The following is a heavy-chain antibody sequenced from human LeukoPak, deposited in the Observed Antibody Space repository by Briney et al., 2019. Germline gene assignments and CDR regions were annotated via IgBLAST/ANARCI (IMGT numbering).Heavy chain of an antibody. J-gene: IGHJ5*02. D-gene: IGHD3-22*01. V-gene: IGHV3-21*01. CDR3: ARFDSSGKPS. CDR1: GYSISSGY. CDR2: ITSSSDYI. Sequence: GTLSLTCTVSGYSISSGYFWGWIRQPPGKGLEWVSSITSSSDYIYYADSVKGRFTISRDNAKNLLYLQMNSLRAEDTAVYYCARFDSSGKPSWGQGTLVTVSS.